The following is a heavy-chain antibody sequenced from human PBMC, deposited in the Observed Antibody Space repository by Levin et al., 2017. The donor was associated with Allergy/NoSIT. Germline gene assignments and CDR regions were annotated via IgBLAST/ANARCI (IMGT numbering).Heavy chain of an antibody. V-gene: IGHV3-74*01. Sequence: WGSLRLSCAASGFTFSNYRMHWVRQAPGKGLVWVSRINSDGSSTTYADSVKGRFTISRDNAKNTLFLQMNSLRAEDTAVYYCARLASRSTSCYTCAFDIWGQGTMVTVSS. J-gene: IGHJ3*02. CDR2: INSDGSST. D-gene: IGHD2-2*02. CDR3: ARLASRSTSCYTCAFDI. CDR1: GFTFSNYR.